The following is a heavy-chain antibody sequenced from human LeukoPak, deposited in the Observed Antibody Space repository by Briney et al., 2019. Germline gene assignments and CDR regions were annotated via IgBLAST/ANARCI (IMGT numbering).Heavy chain of an antibody. D-gene: IGHD1-26*01. J-gene: IGHJ4*02. CDR3: ARYSGSYLFDD. Sequence: GGSLRLSCAASGFTISSYWMSWVRQPPGKGLEWVANIERDGSEKYYVDSVKGRFTISRDNAKTSRFLQMNSLRAEDTAVYYCARYSGSYLFDDWGQGTLVTVSS. CDR2: IERDGSEK. CDR1: GFTISSYW. V-gene: IGHV3-7*01.